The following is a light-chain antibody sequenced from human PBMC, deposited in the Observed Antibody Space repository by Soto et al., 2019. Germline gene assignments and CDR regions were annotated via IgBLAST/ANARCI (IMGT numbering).Light chain of an antibody. CDR2: GAS. CDR1: QSITSSY. CDR3: QLYDSPSYT. V-gene: IGKV3-20*01. Sequence: EIVLTQSPGTLSLSPGERAGLSCRASQSITSSYLAWYQQKPGQAPRLLIYGASRRATDIPDRFSGSGSGTDFTLTISRLEPEDFAVYYCQLYDSPSYTFGQGTKVHIK. J-gene: IGKJ2*01.